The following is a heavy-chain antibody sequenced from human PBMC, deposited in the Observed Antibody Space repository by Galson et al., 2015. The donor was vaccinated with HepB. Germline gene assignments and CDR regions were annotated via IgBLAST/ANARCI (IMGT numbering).Heavy chain of an antibody. V-gene: IGHV3-66*02. Sequence: SLRLSCAASGFTVSSNYMSWVRQAPGKGLEWVSVIYSGGSTYYADSVKGRFTISRDNSKNTLSLQMNSLGAEDTAVYYCARDQVWFGGAFDIWGQGTMVTVSS. CDR3: ARDQVWFGGAFDI. D-gene: IGHD3-10*01. J-gene: IGHJ3*02. CDR2: IYSGGST. CDR1: GFTVSSNY.